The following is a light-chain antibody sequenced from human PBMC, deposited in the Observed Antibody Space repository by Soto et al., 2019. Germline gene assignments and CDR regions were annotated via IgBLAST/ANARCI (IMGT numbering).Light chain of an antibody. CDR2: DTS. CDR3: QQYVHWPPGT. Sequence: EIVVTQSPATLSVSPGERVTLSCRASQSVSSSLAWYQQRPGQAPRLLIYDTSTRAPGIAARFSGSGSGTEFTLTISSLQSEDVAVYYCQQYVHWPPGTFGQGITVEIK. CDR1: QSVSSS. V-gene: IGKV3-15*01. J-gene: IGKJ1*01.